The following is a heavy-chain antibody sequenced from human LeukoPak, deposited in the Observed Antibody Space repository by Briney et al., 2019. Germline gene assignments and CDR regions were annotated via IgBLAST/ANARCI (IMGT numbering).Heavy chain of an antibody. Sequence: ASVKVSCKASGYTFTGYYIHWVRQAPGQGLEWMGRINPNSGGTDFAQKFQGRVTMTRDTSISTAYMELNRLTSDDTAIYYCARDPIKYLLLLLSIDIWGQGTLVTVSS. D-gene: IGHD2-2*01. CDR1: GYTFTGYY. V-gene: IGHV1-2*06. CDR2: INPNSGGT. J-gene: IGHJ3*02. CDR3: ARDPIKYLLLLLSIDI.